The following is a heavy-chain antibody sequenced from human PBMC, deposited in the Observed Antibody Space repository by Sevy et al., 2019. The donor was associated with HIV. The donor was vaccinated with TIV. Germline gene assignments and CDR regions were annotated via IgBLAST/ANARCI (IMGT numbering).Heavy chain of an antibody. CDR3: ARSYYDFWSGYYTNYGMDV. V-gene: IGHV4-30-4*01. D-gene: IGHD3-3*01. J-gene: IGHJ6*02. Sequence: SETLSLTCTVSGGSISSGDYYWSWIRQPPGKGLEWIGYIYYSGSTYYHPSLKSRVTISVDTSKNQFSLKLSSVTAADTAVYYCARSYYDFWSGYYTNYGMDVWGQGTTVTVSS. CDR2: IYYSGST. CDR1: GGSISSGDYY.